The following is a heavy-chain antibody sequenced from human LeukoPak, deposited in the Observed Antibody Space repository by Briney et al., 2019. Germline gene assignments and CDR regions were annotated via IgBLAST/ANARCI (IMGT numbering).Heavy chain of an antibody. Sequence: GASVKVSCKASGYSFTNYAINWVRQAPGQGLEWMGWISGYTGNTNYAQKFQGRVTMTANTSTNTASMELRSLRSEDTAVYYCARDGSSGSYWGQGTLVTVSS. CDR2: ISGYTGNT. D-gene: IGHD3-22*01. CDR3: ARDGSSGSY. J-gene: IGHJ4*02. V-gene: IGHV1-18*01. CDR1: GYSFTNYA.